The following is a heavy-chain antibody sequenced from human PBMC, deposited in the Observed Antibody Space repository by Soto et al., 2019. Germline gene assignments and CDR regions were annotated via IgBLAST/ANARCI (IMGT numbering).Heavy chain of an antibody. CDR1: GLTFNTYN. CDR2: ISSSSAYI. Sequence: VGSLRLSCAATGLTFNTYNMNWVRQAPGKGLEWVSSISSSSAYIYYADSVKGRFTISRDNAKNLLFLQMNSLRAEDTAVYYCARDGGSGLSWFDPWGQGTQVTV. V-gene: IGHV3-21*01. J-gene: IGHJ5*02. CDR3: ARDGGSGLSWFDP. D-gene: IGHD6-19*01.